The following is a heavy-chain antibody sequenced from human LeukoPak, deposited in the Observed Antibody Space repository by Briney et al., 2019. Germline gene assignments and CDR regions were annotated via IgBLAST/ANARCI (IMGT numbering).Heavy chain of an antibody. CDR2: ISAYNGNT. CDR3: ARDMKQWLPNPSDY. V-gene: IGHV1-18*01. CDR1: GYTFTSYG. Sequence: ASVKVSCKASGYTFTSYGISWVRQAPGQGLEWMGWISAYNGNTNYAQKLQGRVTMTTDTSTNTVYMELWSLRSDDTAVYYCARDMKQWLPNPSDYWGQGTLVTVSS. J-gene: IGHJ4*02. D-gene: IGHD6-19*01.